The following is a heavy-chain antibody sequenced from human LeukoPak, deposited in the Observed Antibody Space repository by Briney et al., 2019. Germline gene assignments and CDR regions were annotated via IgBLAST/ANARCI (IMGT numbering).Heavy chain of an antibody. V-gene: IGHV4-59*01. CDR2: IYYSGST. CDR3: ARTAGIGRFDY. Sequence: SETLSLTCTVSGGSISSYYWSWIRQPPGKGLEWIGYIYYSGSTNYNPSLKSRVTISVDTPKNQFSLKLSSVTAADTAVYYCARTAGIGRFDYWGQGTLVTVSS. J-gene: IGHJ4*02. D-gene: IGHD1-26*01. CDR1: GGSISSYY.